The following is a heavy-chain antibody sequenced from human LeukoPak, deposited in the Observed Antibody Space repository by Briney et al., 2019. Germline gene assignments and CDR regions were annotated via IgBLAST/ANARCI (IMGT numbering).Heavy chain of an antibody. D-gene: IGHD5-24*01. V-gene: IGHV1-69*05. CDR3: AREGDGYNDY. CDR1: GGTFSSYA. J-gene: IGHJ4*02. Sequence: AVKVSCKASGGTFSSYAISWVRQPPGQGLEGMGGIIPIFGSANYAKQFQGRDTITTDEPTSTAYMEQSSLRSEDTAVYYWAREGDGYNDYWGQGTLVTVSS. CDR2: IIPIFGSA.